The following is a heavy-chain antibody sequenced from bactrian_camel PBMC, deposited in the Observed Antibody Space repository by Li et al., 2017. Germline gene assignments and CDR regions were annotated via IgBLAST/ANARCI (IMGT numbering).Heavy chain of an antibody. CDR2: IGSDRAT. Sequence: HVQLVESGGGLAQPGGSLRLSCAASGIEIYDMAWVRQAPGKQREKVALIGSDRATHYSQSVKGRFTISKDSAKNTLYLQMNNLKPEDTAMYYCGTNKYCRGSACCNSDFSHWGQGTQVTVS. V-gene: IGHV3S53*01. CDR3: GTNKYCRGSACCNSDFSH. D-gene: IGHD2*01. CDR1: GIEIYD. J-gene: IGHJ4*01.